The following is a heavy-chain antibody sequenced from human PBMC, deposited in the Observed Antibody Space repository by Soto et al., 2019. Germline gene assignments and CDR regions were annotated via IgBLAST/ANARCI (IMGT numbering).Heavy chain of an antibody. CDR3: ARGDFYDSSGYYYKFGY. CDR1: GFTFSSYG. J-gene: IGHJ4*02. D-gene: IGHD3-22*01. V-gene: IGHV3-64*01. CDR2: ISSNGGST. Sequence: GGSLRLSCAASGFTFSSYGMHWVRQAPGKGLEYVSAISSNGGSTYYANSVKGRFTISRDNSKNTLYLQMGSLRAEDMAVYYYARGDFYDSSGYYYKFGYWGQGTLVTVSS.